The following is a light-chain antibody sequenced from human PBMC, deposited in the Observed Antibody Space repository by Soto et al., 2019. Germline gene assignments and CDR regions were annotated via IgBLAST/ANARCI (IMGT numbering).Light chain of an antibody. J-gene: IGLJ1*01. CDR3: QFYHISLSAPNF. CDR1: SSNIGKNY. CDR2: RNN. V-gene: IGLV1-47*01. Sequence: QSVLTQTPSASGTLGQRVTISCSGSSSNIGKNYVFWYQHLPGTAPKLLIYRNNQWPSGVPDRFSGSRSGTSASLAITGLQAEDEAEYYCQFYHISLSAPNFFVIGSTVTVL.